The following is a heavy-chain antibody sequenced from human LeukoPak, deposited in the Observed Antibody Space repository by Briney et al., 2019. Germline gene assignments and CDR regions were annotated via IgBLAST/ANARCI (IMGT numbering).Heavy chain of an antibody. V-gene: IGHV4-4*07. J-gene: IGHJ6*03. CDR3: ARDIRYYDFWSGPTYYYYYMDV. CDR1: GGSISSYY. D-gene: IGHD3-3*01. CDR2: IYTSGST. Sequence: SETLSLTCTVSGGSISSYYWSWIRQPAGKGLEWIGRIYTSGSTNYNPSLKSRVTMSVDTSKNQFSLKLSSVTAADTAVYYCARDIRYYDFWSGPTYYYYYMDVWGKGTTVTVSS.